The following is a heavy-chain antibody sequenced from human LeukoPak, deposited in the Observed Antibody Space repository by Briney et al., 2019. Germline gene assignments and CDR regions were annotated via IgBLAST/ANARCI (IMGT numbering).Heavy chain of an antibody. Sequence: GGSLRLSCAASGFTFSSYAMSWVRQAPGKGLEWVSAISGSGGSTYYADSVKGRFTISRDNSKNTLYLQMNSLRAEDTAVYYCAKDLYAYYDSSGYSAHAFDIWAKGQWSPSLQ. CDR2: ISGSGGST. CDR1: GFTFSSYA. CDR3: AKDLYAYYDSSGYSAHAFDI. J-gene: IGHJ3*02. V-gene: IGHV3-23*01. D-gene: IGHD3-22*01.